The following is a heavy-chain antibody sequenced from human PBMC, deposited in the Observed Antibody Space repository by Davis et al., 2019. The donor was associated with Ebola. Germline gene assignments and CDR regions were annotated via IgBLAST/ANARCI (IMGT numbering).Heavy chain of an antibody. V-gene: IGHV4-31*03. J-gene: IGHJ6*02. CDR2: IYYSGST. D-gene: IGHD6-19*01. CDR3: ARAGQLDLYSSGWYVNYYYGMDV. CDR1: GGSISSGGYY. Sequence: LRLSCTVSGGSISSGGYYWSWIRQHPGKGLEWIGYIYYSGSTYYNPSLKSRVTISVDTSKNQLSLKLSSVTAADTAVYYCARAGQLDLYSSGWYVNYYYGMDVWGQGTTVTVSS.